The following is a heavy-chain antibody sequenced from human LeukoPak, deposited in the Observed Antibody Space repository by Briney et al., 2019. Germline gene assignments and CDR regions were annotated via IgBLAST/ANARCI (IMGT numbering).Heavy chain of an antibody. CDR1: GFTFSSYA. V-gene: IGHV3-30-3*01. J-gene: IGHJ4*02. Sequence: GGSLRLSCAASGFTFSSYAMHWVRQAPGKGLEWVAVISYDGSNKYYADSVKGRFTISRDNSKNTLYLQMNSLRAEDTAVYYCARVDCSGGSCYSASLTVDYWGQGTLVTVSS. CDR2: ISYDGSNK. CDR3: ARVDCSGGSCYSASLTVDY. D-gene: IGHD2-15*01.